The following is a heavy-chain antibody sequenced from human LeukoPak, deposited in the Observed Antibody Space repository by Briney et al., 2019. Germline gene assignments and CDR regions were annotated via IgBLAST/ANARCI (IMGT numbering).Heavy chain of an antibody. CDR1: GGSISGTYY. Sequence: SETLSLTCTVSGGSISGTYYWSWIRQPPGKGLEWIGYIYYSGSTNYNPSLKSRVTISVDTSKNQFSLKLSSVTAADTAVYYCARAPFGIPYYGSGSFSTERRDWFDPWGQGTLVTVSS. CDR3: ARAPFGIPYYGSGSFSTERRDWFDP. J-gene: IGHJ5*02. CDR2: IYYSGST. V-gene: IGHV4-61*01. D-gene: IGHD3-10*01.